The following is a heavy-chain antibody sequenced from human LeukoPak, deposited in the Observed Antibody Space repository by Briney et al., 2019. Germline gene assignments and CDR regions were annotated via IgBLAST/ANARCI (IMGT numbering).Heavy chain of an antibody. V-gene: IGHV3-49*03. D-gene: IGHD1-1*01. J-gene: IGHJ4*02. CDR2: IRSKAYGETA. CDR3: TRDRGAYNLYDY. CDR1: GFTFGDYA. Sequence: GGSLRLSCTASGFTFGDYAMSWIRQAPGKGLEWVGFIRSKAYGETADYAASVKGRFTISRDDSKAIAYLQMNSLKTEDAAVYHCTRDRGAYNLYDYWGQGTLVTVSS.